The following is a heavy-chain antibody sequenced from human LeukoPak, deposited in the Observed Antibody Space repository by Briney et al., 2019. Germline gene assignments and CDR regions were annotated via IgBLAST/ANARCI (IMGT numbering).Heavy chain of an antibody. Sequence: PGGSLRLSCAASGFTFSSDWMTWVRQAPGKGLEWVASIKPDGSAEHYLDSVKGRFTISRDNAQNSLYLQMSSLRAEDTAVYYCARVGNYGSGGYSPDYWGQGTLLTVSS. V-gene: IGHV3-7*01. CDR2: IKPDGSAE. J-gene: IGHJ4*02. D-gene: IGHD3-22*01. CDR3: ARVGNYGSGGYSPDY. CDR1: GFTFSSDW.